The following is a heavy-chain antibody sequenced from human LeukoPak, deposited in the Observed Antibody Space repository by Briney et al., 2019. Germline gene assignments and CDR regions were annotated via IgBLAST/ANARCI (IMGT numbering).Heavy chain of an antibody. CDR1: GFTFGKYW. J-gene: IGHJ5*02. D-gene: IGHD3-3*01. CDR3: AKGNDFWSGDIFDP. V-gene: IGHV3-23*01. Sequence: PGGSLRLSCVASGFTFGKYWMSWVRQAPGKGLEWVSAISGSGGSTYYADSVKGRFTISRDDSKNTLYLQMNSLRAEDTAVYYCAKGNDFWSGDIFDPWGQGTLVTVSS. CDR2: ISGSGGST.